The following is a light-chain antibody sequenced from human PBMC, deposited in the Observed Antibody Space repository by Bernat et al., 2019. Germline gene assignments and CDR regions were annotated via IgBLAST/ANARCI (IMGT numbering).Light chain of an antibody. CDR1: SIGGKS. CDR3: HVGHSNSDHEV. Sequence: SYVLTQPPSVAVAPGKTARITCGGKSIGGKSVHWYQQKPGQAPVPVIYYDSDRPSGIPERFSGSNSGNTATLTISRVEAGDEADYYCHVGHSNSDHEVFGTGTKVTVL. V-gene: IGLV3-21*04. CDR2: YDS. J-gene: IGLJ1*01.